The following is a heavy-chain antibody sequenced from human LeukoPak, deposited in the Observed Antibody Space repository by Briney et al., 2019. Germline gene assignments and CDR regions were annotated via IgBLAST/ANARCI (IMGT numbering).Heavy chain of an antibody. D-gene: IGHD6-13*01. Sequence: GGSLRLSCAASGSTFSSYSMNWVRQAPGKGLEWVSYISSSSSAIYYADSVKGRFTISRDNAKNSLYLQMNSLRDEDTAVYYCAREYSSSWEGWFDPWGQGTLVTVSS. CDR3: AREYSSSWEGWFDP. J-gene: IGHJ5*02. CDR2: ISSSSSAI. CDR1: GSTFSSYS. V-gene: IGHV3-48*02.